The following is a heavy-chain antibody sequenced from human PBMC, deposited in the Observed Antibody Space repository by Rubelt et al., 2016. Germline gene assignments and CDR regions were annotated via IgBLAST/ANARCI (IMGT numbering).Heavy chain of an antibody. CDR2: IIPIFGTA. J-gene: IGHJ4*02. Sequence: KASGGTFSSYAISWVRQAPGQGLEWMGGIIPIFGTANYAQKFQGRVTITADESTSTAYMELSSLRSEDTAVYYCARAPRGGDYYDSSGYFRYYFDYWGQGTLVTVSS. V-gene: IGHV1-69*01. CDR3: ARAPRGGDYYDSSGYFRYYFDY. CDR1: GGTFSSYA. D-gene: IGHD3-22*01.